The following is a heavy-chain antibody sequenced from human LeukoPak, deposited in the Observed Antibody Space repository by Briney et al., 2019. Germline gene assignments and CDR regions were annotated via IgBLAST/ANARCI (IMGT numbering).Heavy chain of an antibody. CDR2: ISSTSTYI. J-gene: IGHJ4*02. CDR3: ATISRTVVASFDY. CDR1: GFAFNTYS. D-gene: IGHD3-22*01. V-gene: IGHV3-21*04. Sequence: GGSLRLSCAASGFAFNTYSMNWVRQAPGKGLEWVSLISSTSTYIYYADSVKGRFTISRDNAKNSLFLQMNSLGVEDTAVYYCATISRTVVASFDYWGQGILVTVSS.